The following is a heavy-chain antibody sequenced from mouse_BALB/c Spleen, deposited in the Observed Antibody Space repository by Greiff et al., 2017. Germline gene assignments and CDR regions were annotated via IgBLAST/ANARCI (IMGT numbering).Heavy chain of an antibody. CDR2: ISSGGSYT. Sequence: EVKLQESGGGLVKPGGSLKLSCAASGFTFSSYTMSWVRQTPEKRLEWVATISSGGSYTYYPDSVKGRFTISRDNAKNTLYLQMSSLKSEDTAMYYCTNTFAYWGQGTLVTVSA. V-gene: IGHV5-6-4*01. D-gene: IGHD5-1-1*01. J-gene: IGHJ3*01. CDR1: GFTFSSYT. CDR3: TNTFAY.